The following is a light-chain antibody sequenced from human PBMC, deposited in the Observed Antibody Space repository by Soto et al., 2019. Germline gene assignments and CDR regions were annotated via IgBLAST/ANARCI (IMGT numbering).Light chain of an antibody. Sequence: QSALTQPASVSGSPGQSITISCTGSSSDVGGYNYVSWYQHHPGKAPKLMIYEVSNRPSGVSHRFSASKSGNTASLTISGLQAEDEADYYCSSYKSSTVVFGGGTKLTVL. CDR2: EVS. CDR1: SSDVGGYNY. V-gene: IGLV2-14*01. CDR3: SSYKSSTVV. J-gene: IGLJ2*01.